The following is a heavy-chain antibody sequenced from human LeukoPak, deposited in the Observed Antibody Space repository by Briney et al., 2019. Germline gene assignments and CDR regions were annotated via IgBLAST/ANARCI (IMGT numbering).Heavy chain of an antibody. D-gene: IGHD3-10*01. J-gene: IGHJ5*02. CDR2: IYYSGST. CDR1: GGSISSSSYY. V-gene: IGHV4-39*01. Sequence: PSETLSLTCTVSGGSISSSSYYWGWIRQPPGKGLEWIGSIYYSGSTYYNPSLKSRVTISVDTSKNQFSLKLSSVTAADTAVYYCASSAPEWFGEFDPWGQGTLVTVSS. CDR3: ASSAPEWFGEFDP.